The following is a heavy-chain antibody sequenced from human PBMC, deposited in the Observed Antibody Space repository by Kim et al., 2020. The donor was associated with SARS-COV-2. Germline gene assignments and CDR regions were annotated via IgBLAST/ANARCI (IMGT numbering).Heavy chain of an antibody. Sequence: GGSLRLSCAASGFTFSSYAMHWVRQAPGKGLEWVAVISYDGSNKYYADSVKGRFTISRDNSKNTLYLQMNSLRAEDTAVYYCARGFYSMLAAAVADDAFDIWGQGTMVTVSS. V-gene: IGHV3-30*04. D-gene: IGHD6-13*01. J-gene: IGHJ3*02. CDR3: ARGFYSMLAAAVADDAFDI. CDR1: GFTFSSYA. CDR2: ISYDGSNK.